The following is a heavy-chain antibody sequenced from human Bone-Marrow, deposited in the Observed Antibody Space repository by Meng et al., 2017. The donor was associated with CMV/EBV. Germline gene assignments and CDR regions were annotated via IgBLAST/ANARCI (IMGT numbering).Heavy chain of an antibody. CDR2: ISPIFGTA. J-gene: IGHJ6*02. CDR1: GGTFSSYA. V-gene: IGHV1-69*05. Sequence: SVKVSCKASGGTFSSYAISWVRQAPGQGLEWMGGISPIFGTANYAQKFQGRVTITTDESTSTAYMERSSLRSEDTAVYYCARENCSSTSCYYGMDVWGQGTTVTVSS. D-gene: IGHD2-2*01. CDR3: ARENCSSTSCYYGMDV.